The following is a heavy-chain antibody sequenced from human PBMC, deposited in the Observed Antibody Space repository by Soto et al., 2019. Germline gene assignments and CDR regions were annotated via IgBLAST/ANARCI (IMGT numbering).Heavy chain of an antibody. J-gene: IGHJ2*01. Sequence: QVQLVQSGAEVKKPGSSVKVSCKASGGTFSSYAISWVRQAPGQGLEWMGGIIPMFGTTNYAQKFQGRVTITEDESTSTAYMELSSLRSEDTAVYYCARVVTVVKSFHYWYFDLWGRGTLVTVSS. CDR3: ARVVTVVKSFHYWYFDL. CDR2: IIPMFGTT. CDR1: GGTFSSYA. D-gene: IGHD2-15*01. V-gene: IGHV1-69*12.